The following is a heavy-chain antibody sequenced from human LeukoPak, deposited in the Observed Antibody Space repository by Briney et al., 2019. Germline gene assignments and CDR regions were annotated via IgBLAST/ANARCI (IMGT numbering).Heavy chain of an antibody. D-gene: IGHD1-1*01. CDR3: AKDKARVYNGGDAFDI. J-gene: IGHJ3*02. V-gene: IGHV3-23*01. CDR2: ISGSGGST. Sequence: GGSLRLSCAASGFTFSSYAMSWFRQAPGKGLEWVSAISGSGGSTYYADSVKGRFTISRDNSKNTLYLQMNSLRAEDTAVYYCAKDKARVYNGGDAFDIWGQGTMVTVSS. CDR1: GFTFSSYA.